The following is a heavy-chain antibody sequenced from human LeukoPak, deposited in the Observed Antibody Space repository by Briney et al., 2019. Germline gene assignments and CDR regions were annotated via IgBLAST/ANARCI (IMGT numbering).Heavy chain of an antibody. Sequence: ASVKVSCKASGYTFTSYGIRWVRQAPGQGLEWMGWISAYNGNTNYAQKLQGRVTMTTDTSTSTAYMELRSLRSDDTAVYYCARDGMTTVTTSYYGMDVWGQGTTVTVSS. CDR1: GYTFTSYG. CDR3: ARDGMTTVTTSYYGMDV. J-gene: IGHJ6*02. D-gene: IGHD4-17*01. V-gene: IGHV1-18*01. CDR2: ISAYNGNT.